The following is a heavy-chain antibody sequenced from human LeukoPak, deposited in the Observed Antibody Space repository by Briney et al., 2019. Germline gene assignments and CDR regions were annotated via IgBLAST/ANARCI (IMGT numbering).Heavy chain of an antibody. CDR2: ISGSGGST. D-gene: IGHD3-10*01. CDR3: AKDTQGTMVRGYYGMDV. CDR1: GFTFSSYA. J-gene: IGHJ6*02. Sequence: GGSLRLSRAASGFTFSSYAMSWVRQAPGKGLEWVSVISGSGGSTYYADSVKGRFTISRDNSKNTLYLQMNSLRAEDTAVYYCAKDTQGTMVRGYYGMDVWGQGTTVTVSS. V-gene: IGHV3-23*01.